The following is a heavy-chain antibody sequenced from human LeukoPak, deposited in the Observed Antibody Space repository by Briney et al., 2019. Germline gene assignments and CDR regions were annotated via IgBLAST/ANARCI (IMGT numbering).Heavy chain of an antibody. CDR2: IYYSGST. CDR1: GGSISSSSYY. V-gene: IGHV4-39*07. Sequence: SETLSLTCTVSGGSISSSSYYWGWIRQPPGKGLEWIGSIYYSGSTYYNPSLKSRVTISVDTSKNQFSLKLSSVTAADTAVYYCARSFSTEFDYWGLGTLVTVSS. CDR3: ARSFSTEFDY. J-gene: IGHJ4*02. D-gene: IGHD1-14*01.